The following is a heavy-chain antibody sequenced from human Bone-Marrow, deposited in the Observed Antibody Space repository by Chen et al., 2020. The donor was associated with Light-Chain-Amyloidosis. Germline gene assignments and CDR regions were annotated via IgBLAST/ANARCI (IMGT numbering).Heavy chain of an antibody. CDR2: VKSYSKDT. D-gene: IGHD4-17*01. V-gene: IGHV1-18*01. Sequence: QVQLVQSGAELKKPGASVKVSCKASGYNFTRYSFSWVRQAPGQGLEWMGWVKSYSKDTKVSQKCHDRVLLTSDISTSTVYIELRGLRSTDTAMYYCARDLGERPTVFDFWGQGTLVTVSS. CDR1: GYNFTRYS. J-gene: IGHJ4*02. CDR3: ARDLGERPTVFDF.